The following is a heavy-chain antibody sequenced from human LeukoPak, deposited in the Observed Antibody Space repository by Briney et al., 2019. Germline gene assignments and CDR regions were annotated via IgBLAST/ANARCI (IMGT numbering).Heavy chain of an antibody. CDR3: ASSTVTKYYYYYMDV. J-gene: IGHJ6*03. V-gene: IGHV4-4*02. CDR2: IYHSGST. D-gene: IGHD4-17*01. CDR1: GGSISNSNW. Sequence: SETLSLTCAVSGGSISNSNWWSWVRQPPGKGLEWIGEIYHSGSTNYNPSLKSRVTISVDKSKNQFSLKLSSVTAADTAVYYCASSTVTKYYYYYMDVWGKGTTVTISS.